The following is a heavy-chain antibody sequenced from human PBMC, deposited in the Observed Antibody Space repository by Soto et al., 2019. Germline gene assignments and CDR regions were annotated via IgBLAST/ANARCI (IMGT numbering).Heavy chain of an antibody. D-gene: IGHD3-3*02. V-gene: IGHV1-3*01. CDR3: ARDRFVLGRSGALYNWFDI. CDR1: GYTFTSYA. Sequence: ASVKVSCKASGYTFTSYALHCVRQAPGQRLEWMGWINAGNGNTKYSQKFQGRVTITRDTSASTAYMELSSLRSEDTAVYYCARDRFVLGRSGALYNWFDIRSQGASVPVSS. J-gene: IGHJ5*02. CDR2: INAGNGNT.